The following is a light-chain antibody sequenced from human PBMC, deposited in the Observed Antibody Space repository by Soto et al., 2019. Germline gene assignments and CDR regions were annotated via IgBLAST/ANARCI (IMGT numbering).Light chain of an antibody. Sequence: EIVLTQSPGTLSLSPGERATLSCRASQSVSSSYLAWYQQKPGQAPRLLIYGASSRATGIPDRFSGSGSGTEFTVSIRGLWPDGFAVYCCQQYGWSPPSGAFVPGNKVDIQ. V-gene: IGKV3-20*01. J-gene: IGKJ3*01. CDR1: QSVSSSY. CDR3: QQYGWSPPSGA. CDR2: GAS.